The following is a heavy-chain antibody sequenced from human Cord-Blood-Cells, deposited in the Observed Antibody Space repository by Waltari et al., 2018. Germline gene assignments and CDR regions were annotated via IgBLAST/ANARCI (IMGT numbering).Heavy chain of an antibody. CDR2: IRSKANSYAT. V-gene: IGHV3-73*01. CDR1: GLTFSGSA. D-gene: IGHD2-8*01. J-gene: IGHJ4*02. CDR3: TRGNDYGDY. Sequence: EVQLVESGGGLVQPGGSLKLSCAASGLTFSGSAMHWVRQASGKGLEWVGRIRSKANSYATAYAASVKGRFTISRDDSKNTAYLQMNSLKTEDTAVYYCTRGNDYGDYWGQGTLVTVSS.